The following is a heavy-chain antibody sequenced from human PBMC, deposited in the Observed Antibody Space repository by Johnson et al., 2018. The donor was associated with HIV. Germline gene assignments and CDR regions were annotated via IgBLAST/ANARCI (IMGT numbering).Heavy chain of an antibody. V-gene: IGHV3-30*04. CDR3: ARAVGFDYGRGDAFDI. D-gene: IGHD4-17*01. Sequence: QMQLVESGGGVVQPGRSLRLSCAASGFTFSSYAMHWVRQVPGKGLEWVAVISYDGSNKYYADSVKGRFTISRDNSKNTLYLQMNSLRAEDTAFYYCARAVGFDYGRGDAFDIWGQGTMVTVSS. J-gene: IGHJ3*02. CDR2: ISYDGSNK. CDR1: GFTFSSYA.